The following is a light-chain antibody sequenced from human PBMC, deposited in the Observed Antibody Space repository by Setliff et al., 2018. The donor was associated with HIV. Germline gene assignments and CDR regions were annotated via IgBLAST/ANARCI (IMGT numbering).Light chain of an antibody. V-gene: IGLV2-23*02. CDR2: DVT. CDR1: SSDVGAYKY. Sequence: QSVLTQPASVPGSPGQSITISCTGTSSDVGAYKYVSWHQQHPGKAPKLIIYDVTERPSGVSNRFSGSKSGNTASLTISGLQTEDEADYYCCSYAGSSTLYVFGTGTKVTVL. CDR3: CSYAGSSTLYV. J-gene: IGLJ1*01.